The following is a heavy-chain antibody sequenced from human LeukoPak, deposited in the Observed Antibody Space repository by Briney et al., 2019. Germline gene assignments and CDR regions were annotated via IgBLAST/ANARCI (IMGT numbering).Heavy chain of an antibody. J-gene: IGHJ4*02. D-gene: IGHD3-3*01. CDR3: AKDTLADDFLIGYGFDY. CDR2: IYSGGST. Sequence: GGSLRLSCAASEFSVGSNYMTWVRQAPGKGLEWVSLIYSGGSTYYADSVKGRFTISRDNSNNTLYLQMNSLRAEDTAVYYCAKDTLADDFLIGYGFDYWGQGTLVTVSS. V-gene: IGHV3-66*01. CDR1: EFSVGSNY.